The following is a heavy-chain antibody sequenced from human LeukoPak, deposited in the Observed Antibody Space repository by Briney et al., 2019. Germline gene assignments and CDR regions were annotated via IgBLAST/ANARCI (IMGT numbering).Heavy chain of an antibody. D-gene: IGHD6-19*01. CDR2: IYYSGST. Sequence: SETLSLTCTVSGGSIRSSSYYGGWIRQPPGEGLGWIGCIYYSGSTSYNASLKSRGTISVDTSKNKFFLKMLSVAAADTAVYFCARQVVAVAGTCYFDYWGQGTLVTVSS. V-gene: IGHV4-39*01. CDR3: ARQVVAVAGTCYFDY. CDR1: GGSIRSSSYY. J-gene: IGHJ4*02.